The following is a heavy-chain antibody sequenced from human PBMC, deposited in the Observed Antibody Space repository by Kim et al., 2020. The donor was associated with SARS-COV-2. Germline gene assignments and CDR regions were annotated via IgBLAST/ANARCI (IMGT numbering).Heavy chain of an antibody. CDR3: VKDCSSTSCYTEGVAEIDY. V-gene: IGHV3-64D*06. Sequence: GGSLRLSCSASGFTFSSYAMHWVRQAPWKGLEYVSAISSNGGSTYYADSVKGRFTISRDNSKNTLYLQMSSLRAEDTAVYYCVKDCSSTSCYTEGVAEIDYWGQGTLVTVSS. D-gene: IGHD2-2*02. CDR2: ISSNGGST. CDR1: GFTFSSYA. J-gene: IGHJ4*02.